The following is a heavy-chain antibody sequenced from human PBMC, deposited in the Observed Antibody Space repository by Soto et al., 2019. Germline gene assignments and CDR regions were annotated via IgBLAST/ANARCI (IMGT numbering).Heavy chain of an antibody. D-gene: IGHD4-17*01. CDR3: AREPTDDYGDDNWFDP. CDR1: GFTFRSYW. V-gene: IGHV3-74*01. J-gene: IGHJ5*02. CDR2: IDGQGRST. Sequence: EVQLEEAGGGLVQPGGSLRLSCAASGFTFRSYWMHWVRQGPGKGLEWVSRIDGQGRSTTYADSVKGRFTISRDNAKNTLYLQMNSRRAEDTAVYYCAREPTDDYGDDNWFDPWGQGTLVTVSS.